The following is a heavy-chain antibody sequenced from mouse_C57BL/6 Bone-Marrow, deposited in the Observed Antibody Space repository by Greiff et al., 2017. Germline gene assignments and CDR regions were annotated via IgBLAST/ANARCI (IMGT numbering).Heavy chain of an antibody. J-gene: IGHJ4*01. CDR2: MHPNGGSP. Sequence: QVQLKQPGAELVKPGASVKLSCKASGYTFTNYWMHWVKQRPGQGLEWIGMMHPNGGSPDYNEKFKSEATLSVDKSSRTAYMELSSLTSEDSAVYYCERSYDYDDYSMDYWGQGTSVTVSS. V-gene: IGHV1-64*01. CDR3: ERSYDYDDYSMDY. D-gene: IGHD2-4*01. CDR1: GYTFTNYW.